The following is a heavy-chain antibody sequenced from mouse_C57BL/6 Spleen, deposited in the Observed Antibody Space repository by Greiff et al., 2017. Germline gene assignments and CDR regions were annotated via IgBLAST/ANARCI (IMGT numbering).Heavy chain of an antibody. CDR3: ARGGYYGSSYLWYFDV. Sequence: EVQRVESGGGLVKPGGSLKLSCAASGFTFSDYGMHWVRQAPEKGLEWVAYISSGSSTIYYADTVKGRFTISRDNAKNTLFLQMTSLRSEDTAMYYCARGGYYGSSYLWYFDVWGTGTTVTVSS. J-gene: IGHJ1*03. CDR2: ISSGSSTI. D-gene: IGHD1-1*01. V-gene: IGHV5-17*01. CDR1: GFTFSDYG.